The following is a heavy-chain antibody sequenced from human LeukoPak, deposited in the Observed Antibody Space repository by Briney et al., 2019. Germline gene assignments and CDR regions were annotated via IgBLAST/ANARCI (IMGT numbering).Heavy chain of an antibody. D-gene: IGHD3-9*01. CDR2: ISSSGSTI. CDR3: ARDFPARYDILTGSF. V-gene: IGHV3-48*03. CDR1: GFTFSSYE. J-gene: IGHJ4*02. Sequence: GGPLRLSCAASGFTFSSYEMNWVRQAPGKRLEWVSYISSSGSTIYYADSVKGRFTISRDNAKNSLYLQMNSLRAEDTAVYYCARDFPARYDILTGSFWGQGTLVTVSS.